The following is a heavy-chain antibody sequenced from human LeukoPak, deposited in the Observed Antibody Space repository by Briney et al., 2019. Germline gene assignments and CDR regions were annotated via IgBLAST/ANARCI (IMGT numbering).Heavy chain of an antibody. D-gene: IGHD2-15*01. CDR3: ARDHLYCSGGSCYRDRDYYYYYMDV. CDR1: GFTFSSYE. J-gene: IGHJ6*03. Sequence: GGSLRLSCAASGFTFSSYEMNWVRQAPGKGLEWVSYISSSGSTIYYADSVKGRFTISRDNAKNSLYLQMNSLRAEDMAVYYCARDHLYCSGGSCYRDRDYYYYYMDVWGKGTTVTVSS. V-gene: IGHV3-48*03. CDR2: ISSSGSTI.